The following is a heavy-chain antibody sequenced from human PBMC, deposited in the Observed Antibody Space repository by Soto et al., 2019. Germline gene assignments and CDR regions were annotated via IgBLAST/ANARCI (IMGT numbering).Heavy chain of an antibody. J-gene: IGHJ4*02. CDR2: INTANDNT. V-gene: IGHV1-3*04. D-gene: IGHD6-13*01. Sequence: QVQLVQSGAEVKKPGASVKVSCKASGYTFTSYAINWVRQAPGQRLEWMGWINTANDNTKYSQKFQGRVTITRDTSASIVYMELSSLRSDDTALYYCARGSSWAHFDYWGQGTLVTVSS. CDR3: ARGSSWAHFDY. CDR1: GYTFTSYA.